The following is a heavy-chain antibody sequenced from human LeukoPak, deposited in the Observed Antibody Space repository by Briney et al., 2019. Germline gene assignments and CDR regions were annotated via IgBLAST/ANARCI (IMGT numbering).Heavy chain of an antibody. CDR2: ISSSSTYM. D-gene: IGHD5-18*01. J-gene: IGHJ4*02. V-gene: IGHV3-21*01. CDR3: ARAGYSYGPRGFDY. CDR1: GLTFSNYG. Sequence: PGGSLRLSCATSGLTFSNYGMNWVRQGSGKGLKWVSSISSSSTYMYYADSVKGRFTISRDNAKNSLYLQMNSLRDEDTAVYYCARAGYSYGPRGFDYWGQGTLVTVSS.